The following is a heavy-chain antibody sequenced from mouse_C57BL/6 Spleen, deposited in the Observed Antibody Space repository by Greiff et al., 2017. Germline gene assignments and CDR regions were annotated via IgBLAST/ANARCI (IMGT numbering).Heavy chain of an antibody. V-gene: IGHV1-64*01. CDR1: GYTFTSYW. J-gene: IGHJ3*01. CDR3: ARSPYYGSGYEGLAY. D-gene: IGHD1-1*01. Sequence: QVQLQQPGAELVKPGASVKLSCKASGYTFTSYWMHWVKQRPGQGLEWIGMIHPNSGSTNYNEKFKSKATLTVDKSSSTAYMQLSSLTSEDSAVYYCARSPYYGSGYEGLAYWGQGTLVTVSA. CDR2: IHPNSGST.